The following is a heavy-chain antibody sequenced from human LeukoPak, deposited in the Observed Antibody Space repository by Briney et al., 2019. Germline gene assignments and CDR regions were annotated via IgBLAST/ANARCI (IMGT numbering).Heavy chain of an antibody. V-gene: IGHV1-8*01. Sequence: ASVKVSCKASGYTFRSFDVNWVRQATGQGLEWMGWMNPNSGNTGYAPEFQGRVTMTRNTSINTAYMEVSGLTSEDTAVYYCARAPSPASYAMDVWGQGTTVTVSS. CDR1: GYTFRSFD. CDR3: ARAPSPASYAMDV. CDR2: MNPNSGNT. J-gene: IGHJ6*02.